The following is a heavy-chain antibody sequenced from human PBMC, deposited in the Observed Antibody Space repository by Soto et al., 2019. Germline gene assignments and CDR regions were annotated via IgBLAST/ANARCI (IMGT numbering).Heavy chain of an antibody. J-gene: IGHJ4*02. D-gene: IGHD3-9*01. CDR1: GFTFSTYG. V-gene: IGHV3-30*18. CDR2: ISYDGGTS. CDR3: AKDSPLYYDIWTGYHREGPLGY. Sequence: GGSLRLSCAASGFTFSTYGVHWVRQAPGKGLEWVAFISYDGGTSYYADSVKGRFTIYRDNSKSTLYLQMNSLRAEETAVYYCAKDSPLYYDIWTGYHREGPLGYWGQGSLVTVSS.